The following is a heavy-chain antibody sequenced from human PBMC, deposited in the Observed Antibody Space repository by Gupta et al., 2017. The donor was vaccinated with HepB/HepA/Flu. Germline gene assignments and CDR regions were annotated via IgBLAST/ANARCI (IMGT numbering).Heavy chain of an antibody. CDR3: ETVPPDVVTAALTGGFDY. Sequence: QVQLVQSGAEVKKPGASVKVSCKVSGYTLTELSMHWVRQAPGKGLEWMGGLDTEDGETIYAQKCQGRGTMTEDTSTDTADRELSSLRSEETAVYDCETVPPDVVTAALTGGFDYGGQGTLVTVSS. CDR2: LDTEDGET. CDR1: GYTLTELS. V-gene: IGHV1-24*01. D-gene: IGHD7-27*01. J-gene: IGHJ4*02.